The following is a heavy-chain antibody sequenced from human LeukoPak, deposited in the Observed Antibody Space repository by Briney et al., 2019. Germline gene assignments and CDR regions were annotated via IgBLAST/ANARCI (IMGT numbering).Heavy chain of an antibody. D-gene: IGHD2-15*01. Sequence: GGSLRLSCAASGFSFNSYAMSWVRQALGKGLEWVSAINNDGDSTYSADSVKGRFTVSRDNSKNSLYLQMNSLRAEDAAVYYCAQQVGYCSSGNCYFAYWGQGTLVTVSS. CDR2: INNDGDST. CDR3: AQQVGYCSSGNCYFAY. J-gene: IGHJ4*02. CDR1: GFSFNSYA. V-gene: IGHV3-23*01.